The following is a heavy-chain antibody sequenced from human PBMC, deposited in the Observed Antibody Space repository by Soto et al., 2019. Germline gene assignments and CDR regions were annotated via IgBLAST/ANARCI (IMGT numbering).Heavy chain of an antibody. CDR2: MYHSGST. Sequence: SSDTLSLTCAVSGGSISSGGYSWSWIRQPPGKGLEWIGYMYHSGSTYYNPSLKSRVTISVDTSKNQFSLKLSSVTAADTAVYYCACIFSGGYGYGFYYYGMDVWGQGTTVTVSS. D-gene: IGHD5-18*01. V-gene: IGHV4-30-2*01. CDR1: GGSISSGGYS. J-gene: IGHJ6*02. CDR3: ACIFSGGYGYGFYYYGMDV.